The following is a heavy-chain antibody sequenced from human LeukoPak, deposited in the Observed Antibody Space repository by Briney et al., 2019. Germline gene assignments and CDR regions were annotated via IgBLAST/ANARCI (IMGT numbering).Heavy chain of an antibody. CDR3: ARGGDYGYYYYYYGMDV. V-gene: IGHV4-59*01. Sequence: SETLSLTCTVSGGSISSYYWSWIRQPPGKGLEWIAYISDIGSINYNPSLKSRVTISLDTSKNQFSLKLSSVTAADTAVYYCARGGDYGYYYYYYGMDVWGQGTTVTVSS. D-gene: IGHD4-17*01. J-gene: IGHJ6*02. CDR1: GGSISSYY. CDR2: ISDIGSI.